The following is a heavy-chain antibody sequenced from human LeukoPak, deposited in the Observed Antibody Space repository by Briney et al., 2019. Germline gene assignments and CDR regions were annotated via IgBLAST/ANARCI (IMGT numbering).Heavy chain of an antibody. V-gene: IGHV1-69*04. Sequence: SVKVSCKASGGTFSSYTISWVRQAPGQGLEWMGRIIPILGIANYAQKFQGRVTITADKSTSTAYMELSSLRSEDTAVYYCARDRNSYGPTFDYWGQGTLVTVSS. J-gene: IGHJ4*02. D-gene: IGHD5-18*01. CDR2: IIPILGIA. CDR1: GGTFSSYT. CDR3: ARDRNSYGPTFDY.